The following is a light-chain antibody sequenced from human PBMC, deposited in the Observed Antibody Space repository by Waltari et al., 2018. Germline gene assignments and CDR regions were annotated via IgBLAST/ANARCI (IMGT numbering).Light chain of an antibody. Sequence: QSALTQPPSASGSPGPSVTIPCTGTSSDVGTYHYVPWYQQHPGKAPKLMIYDVTKRPSGVPDRFSASKSGNTASLTVSGLQAEDEADYYCSSYTGSDMEIVFGGGTKLTVL. CDR3: SSYTGSDMEIV. J-gene: IGLJ3*02. CDR2: DVT. CDR1: SSDVGTYHY. V-gene: IGLV2-8*01.